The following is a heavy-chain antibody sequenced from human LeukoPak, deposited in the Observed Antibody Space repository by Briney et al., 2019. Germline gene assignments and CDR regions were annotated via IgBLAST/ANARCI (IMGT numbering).Heavy chain of an antibody. CDR3: ARGSRLGVVGRDAFDI. Sequence: ASVKVSCKASGYTFTSYYMHWVRQAPGQGLEWMGIINPSGGSTSYAQKFQGRVTMTRDMSTSTVYMELSSLRSEDTAVYYCARGSRLGVVGRDAFDIWGQGTMVTVSS. CDR2: INPSGGST. D-gene: IGHD3-3*01. V-gene: IGHV1-46*01. J-gene: IGHJ3*02. CDR1: GYTFTSYY.